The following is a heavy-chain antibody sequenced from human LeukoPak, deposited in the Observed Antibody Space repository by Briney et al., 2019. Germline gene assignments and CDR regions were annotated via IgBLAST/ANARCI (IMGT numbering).Heavy chain of an antibody. CDR2: IYYSGST. Sequence: PSETLSLTCTVSGGSISSSTYYWGWIRQPPGKGLEWIGSIYYSGSTYYNPSFKSRVTISVDTSKNQFSLSSVTAADTVVYYCARHSRGPAAGPAFDYWGQGTLVTVSS. CDR3: ARHSRGPAAGPAFDY. D-gene: IGHD6-13*01. CDR1: GGSISSSTYY. J-gene: IGHJ4*02. V-gene: IGHV4-39*01.